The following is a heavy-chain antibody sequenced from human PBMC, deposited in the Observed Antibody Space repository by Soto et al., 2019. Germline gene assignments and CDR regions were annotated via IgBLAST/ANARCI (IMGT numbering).Heavy chain of an antibody. Sequence: SVKVSCKASGGTFSSYAISWVRQAPGQGLEWMGGIIPIFGTANYAQKFQGRVTITADKSTSTAYMELSSLRSEDTAVYYCASSVAGLYNWFDPGAREPWSPSPQ. CDR3: ASSVAGLYNWFDP. J-gene: IGHJ5*02. CDR1: GGTFSSYA. V-gene: IGHV1-69*06. D-gene: IGHD6-19*01. CDR2: IIPIFGTA.